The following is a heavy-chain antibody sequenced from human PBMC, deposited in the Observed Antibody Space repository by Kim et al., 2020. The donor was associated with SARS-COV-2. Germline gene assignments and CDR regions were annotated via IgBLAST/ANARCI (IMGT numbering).Heavy chain of an antibody. Sequence: TNYAQKFQGRVTMTRDTSISTAYMELSRLRSDDTAVYYCARVGMATGADYWGQGTLVTVPS. CDR3: ARVGMATGADY. D-gene: IGHD5-12*01. J-gene: IGHJ4*02. CDR2: T. V-gene: IGHV1-2*02.